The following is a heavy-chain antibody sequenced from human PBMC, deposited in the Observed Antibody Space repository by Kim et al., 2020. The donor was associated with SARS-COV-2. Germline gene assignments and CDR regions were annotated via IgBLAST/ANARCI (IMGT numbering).Heavy chain of an antibody. V-gene: IGHV1-46*01. D-gene: IGHD3-3*02. Sequence: ASVKVSCKTSGYAFTEYHIHWVRQAPGQGLEWMGIIKANGYTTLYAQKFQGRVTMTSDTSATTVYMELSGLRYDDTAVYYCAREREVAFYFDCWGQGTLV. CDR2: IKANGYTT. CDR1: GYAFTEYH. J-gene: IGHJ4*02. CDR3: AREREVAFYFDC.